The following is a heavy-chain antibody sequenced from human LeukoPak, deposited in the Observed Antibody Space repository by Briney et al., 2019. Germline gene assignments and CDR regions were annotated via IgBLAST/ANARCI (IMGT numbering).Heavy chain of an antibody. V-gene: IGHV1-69*01. Sequence: SVKVSCKASGGTFSSYAISWVRQAPGQGLEWMGGIIPIFGTANYAQKFRGRVTITADESTSTAYMELSSLRSEDTAVYYCARGPTPYYYYYMDVWGKGTTVTVSS. J-gene: IGHJ6*03. CDR1: GGTFSSYA. CDR3: ARGPTPYYYYYMDV. CDR2: IIPIFGTA.